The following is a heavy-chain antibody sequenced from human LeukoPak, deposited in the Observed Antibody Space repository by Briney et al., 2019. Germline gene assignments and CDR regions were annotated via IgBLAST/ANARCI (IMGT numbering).Heavy chain of an antibody. CDR1: GFTFSSYA. CDR2: ISYGGSNK. CDR3: ARSGSQHHNWFDP. Sequence: PGRSLRLSCAASGFTFSSYAMHWVRQAPGKGLEWVAVISYGGSNKYYADSVKGRFTISRDNSKNTLYLQMNSLRAEDTAVYYCARSGSQHHNWFDPWGQGTLVTVSS. J-gene: IGHJ5*02. D-gene: IGHD2-2*01. V-gene: IGHV3-30*01.